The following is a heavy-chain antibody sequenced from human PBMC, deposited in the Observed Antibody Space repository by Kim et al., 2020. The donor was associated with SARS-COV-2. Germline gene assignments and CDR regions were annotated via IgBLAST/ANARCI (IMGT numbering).Heavy chain of an antibody. D-gene: IGHD2-21*01. CDR1: GYTFTGYY. CDR3: ARMVIATVGVRNWYFDL. J-gene: IGHJ2*01. CDR2: INPNSGGT. Sequence: ASVKVSCKASGYTFTGYYMHWVRQAPGQGLEWMGWINPNSGGTNYAQKFQGRVTMTRDTSISTAYMELSRLRSDDTAVYYCARMVIATVGVRNWYFDLWGRGTLVTVSS. V-gene: IGHV1-2*02.